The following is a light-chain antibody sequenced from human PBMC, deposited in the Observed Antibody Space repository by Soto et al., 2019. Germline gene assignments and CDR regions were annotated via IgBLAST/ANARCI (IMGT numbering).Light chain of an antibody. Sequence: QSALTQPASVSGSPGQWITISCTGTSSDVGGYNYVSWYQQHPGKAPKLMIYDVSNRPSGVSNRFSGSKSGNTASLTISGLQSEDEADYYCAAWDDSLNGYAVFGGGTQLTVL. CDR3: AAWDDSLNGYAV. J-gene: IGLJ7*01. CDR1: SSDVGGYNY. CDR2: DVS. V-gene: IGLV2-14*01.